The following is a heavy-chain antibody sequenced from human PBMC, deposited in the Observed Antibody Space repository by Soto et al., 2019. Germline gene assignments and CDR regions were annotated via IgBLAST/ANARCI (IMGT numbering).Heavy chain of an antibody. CDR1: GGSISSSSYY. CDR2: IYYSGST. D-gene: IGHD2-15*01. V-gene: IGHV4-39*01. CDR3: ARHDIVVVVAAKLINWFDP. J-gene: IGHJ5*02. Sequence: SETLSLTCTVSGGSISSSSYYWGWIRQPPGKGLEWIGSIYYSGSTYYNPSLKSRVTISVDTSKNQFSLKLSSVTAADTAVYYCARHDIVVVVAAKLINWFDPWGQGTLVTVSS.